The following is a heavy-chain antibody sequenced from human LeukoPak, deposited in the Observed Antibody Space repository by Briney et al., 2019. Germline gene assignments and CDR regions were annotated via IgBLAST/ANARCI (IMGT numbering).Heavy chain of an antibody. Sequence: PSETLSLTCTVSGGSISSYYWSWIRQPPGKGLEWIGYIYYSGSTNYNPALKSRVTISVDTSKNQFPLKLSSATAADTAVYYCARARAGDYGDYAYYYYMDVWGKGTTVTVSS. D-gene: IGHD4-17*01. CDR3: ARARAGDYGDYAYYYYMDV. CDR1: GGSISSYY. J-gene: IGHJ6*03. V-gene: IGHV4-59*01. CDR2: IYYSGST.